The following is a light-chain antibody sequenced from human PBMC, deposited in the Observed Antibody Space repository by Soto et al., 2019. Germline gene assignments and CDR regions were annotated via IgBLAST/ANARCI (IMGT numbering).Light chain of an antibody. CDR3: QQANSCPIT. V-gene: IGKV1D-12*01. CDR1: QGISNS. J-gene: IGKJ5*01. CDR2: AAS. Sequence: DIQMTHSLSSVSASVRDGGTMTGRASQGISNSLAWYQQKPGKAPKLLIYAASSLQSGVPSRFSGSGSGTDFTLTINSLQPEDFATYYCQQANSCPITFGQGTRLEIK.